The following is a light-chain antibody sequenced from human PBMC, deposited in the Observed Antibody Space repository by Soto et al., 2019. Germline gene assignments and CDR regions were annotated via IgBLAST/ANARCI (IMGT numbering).Light chain of an antibody. CDR2: DDS. CDR1: NIESKS. CDR3: QVWDSSVDHVV. J-gene: IGLJ2*01. Sequence: SYELTQPPSVSVAPGQTATITCGGDNIESKSVHWYQERPGQAPVLVVYDDSDRPSGIPERISGSNSDNTATLIISRVEAGDEADYYCQVWDSSVDHVVFGGGTKVTVL. V-gene: IGLV3-21*02.